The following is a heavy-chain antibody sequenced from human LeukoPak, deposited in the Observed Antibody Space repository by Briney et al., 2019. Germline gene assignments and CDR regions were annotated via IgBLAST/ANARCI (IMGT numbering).Heavy chain of an antibody. CDR3: AKDVDTAMVLGNDY. CDR2: ISGSGGST. D-gene: IGHD5-18*01. Sequence: GGSLRLSCAASGFTFSSYAMSWVRQAPGKGLEWVSAISGSGGSTYYADSVKGRFTISRDNSKNTLYLQMNSLRADDTAVYYCAKDVDTAMVLGNDYWGQGTLVTVSS. V-gene: IGHV3-23*01. J-gene: IGHJ4*02. CDR1: GFTFSSYA.